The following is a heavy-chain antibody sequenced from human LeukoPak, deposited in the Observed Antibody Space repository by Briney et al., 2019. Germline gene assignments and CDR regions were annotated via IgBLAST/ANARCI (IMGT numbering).Heavy chain of an antibody. CDR1: GFTFSSYA. V-gene: IGHV3-23*01. Sequence: RPGGSLRLSCAASGFTFSSYAMSWVRQAPGKGLEWVSAISGSGGSTYYADSVKGRFTISRDNSKNTLYLQMNSLRAEDTAVYYCAKAYPLYYYDSSGGGGGYWGQGTLVTVSS. CDR3: AKAYPLYYYDSSGGGGGY. CDR2: ISGSGGST. D-gene: IGHD3-22*01. J-gene: IGHJ4*02.